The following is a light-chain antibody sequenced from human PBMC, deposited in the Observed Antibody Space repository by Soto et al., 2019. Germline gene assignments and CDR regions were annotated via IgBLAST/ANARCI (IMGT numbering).Light chain of an antibody. J-gene: IGLJ1*01. V-gene: IGLV2-14*01. Sequence: QSALSQPASVSGSPGQSITISCTGTSNDVGYYNYVSWYQQHPGKAPKLMIYEVSYRPSGVSDRFSGSKSGNTASLTISGLQAEDEADYYCCSYTSSITYVFGTGTKLTVL. CDR1: SNDVGYYNY. CDR2: EVS. CDR3: CSYTSSITYV.